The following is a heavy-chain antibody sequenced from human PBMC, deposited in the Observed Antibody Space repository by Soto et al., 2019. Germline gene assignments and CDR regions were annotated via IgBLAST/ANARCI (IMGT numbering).Heavy chain of an antibody. D-gene: IGHD3-22*01. CDR1: GFNFSSYG. CDR2: IWYDGSNK. Sequence: PGGSLRLSCAASGFNFSSYGMHWVRQAPGKGLEWVAVIWYDGSNKYYADSVKGRFTISRDNSKNTLYLQMNSLRAEDTAVYYCARDNYDSSGYLYYFDYWGQGTLVTVSS. V-gene: IGHV3-33*01. CDR3: ARDNYDSSGYLYYFDY. J-gene: IGHJ4*02.